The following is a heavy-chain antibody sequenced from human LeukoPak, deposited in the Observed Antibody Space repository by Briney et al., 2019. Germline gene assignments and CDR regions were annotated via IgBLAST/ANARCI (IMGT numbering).Heavy chain of an antibody. CDR2: IYYSGST. CDR3: ARGVVVTGVYYYYYYYMDV. CDR1: GGSISSSSYY. J-gene: IGHJ6*03. D-gene: IGHD3-22*01. Sequence: SETLSLTCTVSGGSISSSSYYWGWIRQPPGKGLEWIGSIYYSGSTYYNPSLKSRVTISVDTSKNQFSLKLSSVTAADTAVYYCARGVVVTGVYYYYYYYMDVWGKGTTVTISS. V-gene: IGHV4-39*07.